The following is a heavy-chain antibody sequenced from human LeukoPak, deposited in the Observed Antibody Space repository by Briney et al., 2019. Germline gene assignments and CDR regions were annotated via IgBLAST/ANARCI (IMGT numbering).Heavy chain of an antibody. V-gene: IGHV4-38-2*02. CDR2: IDHSGST. CDR1: GYSISSGYY. CDR3: AAGRDYYDSSGYLDY. Sequence: SETLSLTCTVSGYSISSGYYWGWIRQPPGKGLEWTGSIDHSGSTYYNPSLKSRITISVDTSKNQFSLKLSSVTAADTAVYYCAAGRDYYDSSGYLDYWGQGTLVTVSS. D-gene: IGHD3-22*01. J-gene: IGHJ4*02.